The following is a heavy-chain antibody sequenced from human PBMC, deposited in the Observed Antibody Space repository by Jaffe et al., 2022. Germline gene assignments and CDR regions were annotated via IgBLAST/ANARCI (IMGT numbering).Heavy chain of an antibody. V-gene: IGHV5-51*03. CDR3: VRRCLRVGFAQRYYFDY. D-gene: IGHD4-17*01. Sequence: EVQLVQSGAEVKKPGESLKISCKGSGYSFTSYWIGWVRQMPGKGLEWMGIIYPGDSDTRYSPSFQGQVTISADKSISTAYLQWSSLKASDTAMYYCVRRCLRVGFAQRYYFDYWGQGTLVTVSS. CDR1: GYSFTSYW. CDR2: IYPGDSDT. J-gene: IGHJ4*02.